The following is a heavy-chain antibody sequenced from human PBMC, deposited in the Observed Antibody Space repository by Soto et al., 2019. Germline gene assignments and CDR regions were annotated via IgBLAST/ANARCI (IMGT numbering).Heavy chain of an antibody. Sequence: EGSLRLSCATSGFPFSDYYMSWIRQAPGKGLEWLSHISPKSTYRNYADSVKGRFTISRDNTKSSLFLQMNSLGVEDTAVYYCTRGGGGGLFEHWGQGVVVTVS. CDR1: GFPFSDYY. J-gene: IGHJ4*02. CDR3: TRGGGGGLFEH. D-gene: IGHD2-21*01. V-gene: IGHV3-11*06. CDR2: ISPKSTYR.